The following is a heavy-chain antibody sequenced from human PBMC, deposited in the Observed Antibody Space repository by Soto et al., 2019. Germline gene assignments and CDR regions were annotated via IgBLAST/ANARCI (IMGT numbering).Heavy chain of an antibody. J-gene: IGHJ4*02. V-gene: IGHV3-23*01. CDR3: AKMSDFWSGSPTYHFDY. Sequence: EVQLLESGGGLVQPGGSLRLSCAASGFTFSSYAMSWVRQAPGKGLEWVSVISGSGSSTYYADSVKGRFTISRDNSKKTLYVQMNSLRAEDKAVYYCAKMSDFWSGSPTYHFDYWGQGTQVTVSS. CDR1: GFTFSSYA. CDR2: ISGSGSST. D-gene: IGHD3-3*01.